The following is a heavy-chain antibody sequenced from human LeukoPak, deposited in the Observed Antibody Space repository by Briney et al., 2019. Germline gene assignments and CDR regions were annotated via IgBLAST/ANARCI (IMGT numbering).Heavy chain of an antibody. D-gene: IGHD6-6*01. Sequence: SETLSLTCTVSGGSISSYYWSWIRQPPGKGLEWIGYIYYSGSTNYNPSLKSRVTISVDTSKNQFALKLSSVTAADTAVYYCAREWQLEEGYYYYYYMDVWGKGTTVTVSS. CDR3: AREWQLEEGYYYYYYMDV. CDR2: IYYSGST. CDR1: GGSISSYY. V-gene: IGHV4-59*01. J-gene: IGHJ6*03.